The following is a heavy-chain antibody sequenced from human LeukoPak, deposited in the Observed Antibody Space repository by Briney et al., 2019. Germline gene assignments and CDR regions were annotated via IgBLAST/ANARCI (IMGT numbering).Heavy chain of an antibody. CDR3: AKVENYDSSGYLH. Sequence: GGSLRLSCAASGFAFSSHAMCWVRQAPGKGLEWVSAISGSGGSTYYADSVKGRFTISRDNSKNTLYLQMNSLRAEDTAVYYCAKVENYDSSGYLHWGQGTLVTVSS. CDR1: GFAFSSHA. J-gene: IGHJ4*02. V-gene: IGHV3-23*01. D-gene: IGHD3-22*01. CDR2: ISGSGGST.